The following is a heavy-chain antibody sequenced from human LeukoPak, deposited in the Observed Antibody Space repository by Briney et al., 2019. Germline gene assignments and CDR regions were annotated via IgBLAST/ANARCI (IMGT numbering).Heavy chain of an antibody. V-gene: IGHV3-64*02. Sequence: PGRSLRLSCAGSGFTFSGFSMHWVRQAPGRGLEYVSAINGAGDRTYYADSVKGRFTISRDNSKNTLYLQMGNLRGEDMALYFCARIGMENFYDLWGQGTLVTVSA. D-gene: IGHD1-7*01. CDR2: INGAGDRT. J-gene: IGHJ5*02. CDR3: ARIGMENFYDL. CDR1: GFTFSGFS.